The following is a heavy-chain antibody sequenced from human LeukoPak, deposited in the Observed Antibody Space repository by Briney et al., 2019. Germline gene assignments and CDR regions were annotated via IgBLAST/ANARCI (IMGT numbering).Heavy chain of an antibody. J-gene: IGHJ4*02. Sequence: GGSLRLSCAASGFTFSSYAMHWVRQAPGMGLEYVSVISSNGNSTFYANSVKGRFTISRDNSKNTLYLQMGSLRAEDMAVYYCARSGSRIAAAGKNYFDYWGQGTLVTVSS. CDR2: ISSNGNST. V-gene: IGHV3-64*01. CDR1: GFTFSSYA. CDR3: ARSGSRIAAAGKNYFDY. D-gene: IGHD6-13*01.